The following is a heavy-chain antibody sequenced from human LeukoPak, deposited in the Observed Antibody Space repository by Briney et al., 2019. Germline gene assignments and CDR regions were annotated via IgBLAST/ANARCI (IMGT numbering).Heavy chain of an antibody. Sequence: PGGSLRLSCAASGFTFSSYAMSWVRQAPGKGLEWVSAISGSGGSTYYADSVKGRFTISRDNSKNTLYLQMNSLRAEDTAVCYCANKYSSGWYYFDYWGQGTLVTVSS. CDR2: ISGSGGST. CDR3: ANKYSSGWYYFDY. D-gene: IGHD6-19*01. V-gene: IGHV3-23*01. CDR1: GFTFSSYA. J-gene: IGHJ4*02.